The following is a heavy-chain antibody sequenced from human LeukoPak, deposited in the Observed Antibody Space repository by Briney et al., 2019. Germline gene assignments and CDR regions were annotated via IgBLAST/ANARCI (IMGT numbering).Heavy chain of an antibody. V-gene: IGHV1-69*13. CDR3: ARGRIYIVGATTAGGENFDY. Sequence: SVKVSCKASGGTFSSYAISWVRQAPGQGHEWMGGVFPIFGTANYAQKFQGRGTITADESTSTAYMVLSSLRSEDTAVYYCARGRIYIVGATTAGGENFDYWGQGTLVTVSS. J-gene: IGHJ4*02. CDR2: VFPIFGTA. D-gene: IGHD1-26*01. CDR1: GGTFSSYA.